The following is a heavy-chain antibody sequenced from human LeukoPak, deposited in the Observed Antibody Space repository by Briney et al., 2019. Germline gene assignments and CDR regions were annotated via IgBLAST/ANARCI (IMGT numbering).Heavy chain of an antibody. CDR1: GFDFSTYW. CDR2: THTDDSRT. J-gene: IGHJ6*02. V-gene: IGHV3-74*01. Sequence: GGSLRLSCAASGFDFSTYWMHWVRQAPGKGLLWVSSTHTDDSRTSHADSVRGRMTISRDNAKNTLYLQMNSLRAEDTAVYYCARGRYYGMDVWGQGTTVTVSS. CDR3: ARGRYYGMDV.